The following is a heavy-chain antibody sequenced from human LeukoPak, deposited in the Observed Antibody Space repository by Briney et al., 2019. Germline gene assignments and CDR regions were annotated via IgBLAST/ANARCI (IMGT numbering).Heavy chain of an antibody. CDR1: GGSINTDY. CDR2: INYSGST. D-gene: IGHD4-17*01. Sequence: PSETLSLTCTVSGGSINTDYWSWIRQSPGKGLEWIGYINYSGSTNYNPSVKSRVTISVDASKKQFSLKLSSVTAADTAVYYCARGGYGDYVADWGQGTLVTVSS. CDR3: ARGGYGDYVAD. J-gene: IGHJ4*02. V-gene: IGHV4-59*01.